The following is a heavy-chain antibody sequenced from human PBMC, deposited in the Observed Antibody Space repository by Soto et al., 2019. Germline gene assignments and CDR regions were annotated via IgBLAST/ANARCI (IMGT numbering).Heavy chain of an antibody. J-gene: IGHJ6*02. CDR2: IYNSGST. D-gene: IGHD5-18*01. CDR3: AGAPPVVTSV. CDR1: GGSISSGDYY. Sequence: SETLSLTSTVSGGSISSGDYYWSLIRQQPRKGMEWIGYIYNSGSTYYNPSLKSRATISVDTSKYQFSLKLSSVTAVYTSVYYCAGAPPVVTSVWGRGTTVIGSS. V-gene: IGHV4-30-4*01.